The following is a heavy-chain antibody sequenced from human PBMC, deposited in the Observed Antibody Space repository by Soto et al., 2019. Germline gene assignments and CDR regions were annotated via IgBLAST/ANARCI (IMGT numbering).Heavy chain of an antibody. J-gene: IGHJ3*02. Sequence: EVQLLESGGGLVQPGGSLRLSCAASGFTFRSYAMSWVRQAPRKGLEWVSAISGSGGGTSYADSVKGRFTISRDNSKNTLYLQMNSLRAEDTAVYYCAKDHYYDSSGYSKMGSFHIWGQGTMVTVSS. CDR3: AKDHYYDSSGYSKMGSFHI. D-gene: IGHD3-22*01. CDR2: ISGSGGGT. CDR1: GFTFRSYA. V-gene: IGHV3-23*01.